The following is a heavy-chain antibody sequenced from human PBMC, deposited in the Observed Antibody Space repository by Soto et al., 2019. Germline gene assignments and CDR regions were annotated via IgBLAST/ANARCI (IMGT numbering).Heavy chain of an antibody. CDR1: GGSISSSSYY. V-gene: IGHV4-39*01. Sequence: PSETLSHTCTVSGGSISSSSYYWGWIRQPPGKGLEWIGSIYYSGSTYYNPSLKSRVTISVDTSKNQFSLKLSSVTAADTAVYYFARQEGQQLVEALFDPWGQGTLVTVS. CDR3: ARQEGQQLVEALFDP. J-gene: IGHJ5*02. D-gene: IGHD6-13*01. CDR2: IYYSGST.